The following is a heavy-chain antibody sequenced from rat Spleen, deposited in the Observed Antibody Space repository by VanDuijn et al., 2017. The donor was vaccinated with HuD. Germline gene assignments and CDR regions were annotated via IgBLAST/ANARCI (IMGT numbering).Heavy chain of an antibody. CDR3: ARQGGLRIIKGYCDY. CDR1: GFTFSNYD. V-gene: IGHV5-25*01. CDR2: ISTSGGST. J-gene: IGHJ2*01. Sequence: EVQLVESGGGLVQPGRSLKLSCAASGFTFSNYDMAWVRQAPTKGLEWVASISTSGGSTYYRDSVKGRFTVSRDNAKSTLYLQMDSLRSEDTATYYCARQGGLRIIKGYCDYWGQGVMVTVSS. D-gene: IGHD1-6*01.